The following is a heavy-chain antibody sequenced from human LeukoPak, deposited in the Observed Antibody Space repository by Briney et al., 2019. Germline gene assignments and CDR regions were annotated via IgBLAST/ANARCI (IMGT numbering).Heavy chain of an antibody. V-gene: IGHV1-8*01. Sequence: GASVKVSCKASGYTFTSYDINWVRQATGQGLEWMGWMNPNSGNTGYAQKFQGRVTVTRSTSISTAYMELSSLRSEDTAVYYCARGRVGIAAAGTRRRYYYYMDVWGKGTTVTVSS. CDR1: GYTFTSYD. D-gene: IGHD6-13*01. CDR2: MNPNSGNT. CDR3: ARGRVGIAAAGTRRRYYYYMDV. J-gene: IGHJ6*03.